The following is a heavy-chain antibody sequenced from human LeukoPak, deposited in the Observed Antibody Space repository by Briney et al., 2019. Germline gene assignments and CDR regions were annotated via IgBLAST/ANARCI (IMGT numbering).Heavy chain of an antibody. D-gene: IGHD1-26*01. Sequence: GGSLRLSCAASGFTFNGYAMSWVRQAPGKGLEWVSTASGSSGSTYYADSVKGRFTISRDNSKNTLYLQMNSLRVEDTAVYYCAKLVGAKPFDSWGQGTLVTVSS. CDR2: ASGSSGST. J-gene: IGHJ4*02. CDR1: GFTFNGYA. CDR3: AKLVGAKPFDS. V-gene: IGHV3-23*01.